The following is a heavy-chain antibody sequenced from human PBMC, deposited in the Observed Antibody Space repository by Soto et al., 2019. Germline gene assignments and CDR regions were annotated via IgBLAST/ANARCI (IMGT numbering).Heavy chain of an antibody. Sequence: QVQLVQSGAEVKKPGASVKVSCKASGYTFTSYGISWVRQAPGQGLEWMGWISAYNGNTNYAQKLQGRVTMTTDTSXXTAYMELRSLRSDDTAVYYCLTGPYSSPSPLYFDYWGQGTLVTVSS. D-gene: IGHD6-6*01. CDR3: LTGPYSSPSPLYFDY. CDR2: ISAYNGNT. J-gene: IGHJ4*02. CDR1: GYTFTSYG. V-gene: IGHV1-18*01.